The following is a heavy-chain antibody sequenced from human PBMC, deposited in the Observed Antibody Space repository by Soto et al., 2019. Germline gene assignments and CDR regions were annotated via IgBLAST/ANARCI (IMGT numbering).Heavy chain of an antibody. CDR1: GDAFTNYA. CDR2: ISAYNGNT. J-gene: IGHJ4*02. Sequence: ASVKVSCKAPGDAFTNYAVSWVRQAPGQGLEWMGWISAYNGNTNYAQKLQGRVTMTTDTSTSTAYMELRSLRSDDTAVYYCAREPAGDYDFWSGYYMRFDYWGQGTLVTVSS. D-gene: IGHD3-3*01. CDR3: AREPAGDYDFWSGYYMRFDY. V-gene: IGHV1-18*01.